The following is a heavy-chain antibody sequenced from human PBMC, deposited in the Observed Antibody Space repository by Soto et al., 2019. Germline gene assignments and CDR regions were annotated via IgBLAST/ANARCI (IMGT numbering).Heavy chain of an antibody. CDR3: ARRGYGSRWPNVYMDV. J-gene: IGHJ6*03. CDR2: ISNNGAHT. Sequence: AQLVESGGGLVQPGGSLRLSCAASGFTFSNYEMHWVRQAPGKGLEYVSGISNNGAHTDYAKSVKGRFTISRDNSENPLYLQMGSLRAEDMALYYCARRGYGSRWPNVYMDVWGKGTTVTVSS. CDR1: GFTFSNYE. V-gene: IGHV3-64*01. D-gene: IGHD6-13*01.